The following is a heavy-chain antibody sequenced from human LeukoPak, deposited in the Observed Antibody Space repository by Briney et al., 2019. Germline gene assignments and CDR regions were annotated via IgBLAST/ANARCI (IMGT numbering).Heavy chain of an antibody. CDR3: ARAGCSYGFHGGYFDY. J-gene: IGHJ4*02. D-gene: IGHD5-18*01. V-gene: IGHV4-4*02. Sequence: SETLSLTCAVSGGSISSSNWWSWVRQPPGKGLEWIGEIYHSGSTNYNPSLKSRVTISVDKSKNQFSLKLSSVTAADTAVYYCARAGCSYGFHGGYFDYWGQGTLVTVSS. CDR1: GGSISSSNW. CDR2: IYHSGST.